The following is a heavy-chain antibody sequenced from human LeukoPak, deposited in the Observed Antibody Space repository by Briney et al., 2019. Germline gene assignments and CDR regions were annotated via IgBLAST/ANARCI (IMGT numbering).Heavy chain of an antibody. D-gene: IGHD5-18*01. CDR1: GYTFTSYG. CDR3: ARGRTAMDYGMDV. CDR2: ISAYNGNT. J-gene: IGHJ6*02. V-gene: IGHV1-18*01. Sequence: ASVKVSCKASGYTFTSYGISWVRQAPGQGLEWMGWISAYNGNTNYAQKLQGRVTMTTDTSTSTAYMELSSLRSEDTAVYYCARGRTAMDYGMDVWGQGTTVTVSS.